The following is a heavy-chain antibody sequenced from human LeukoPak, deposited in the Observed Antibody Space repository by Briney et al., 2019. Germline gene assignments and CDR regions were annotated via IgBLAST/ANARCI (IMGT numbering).Heavy chain of an antibody. CDR2: INPKNGDT. Sequence: ASVKVSCKASGYTFSDYYIHWVGQAPGHGLEWMGWINPKNGDTVYAQRFQGRVTMTRDTSISTAYMELSRLSFDDTAVYYCARFLIGTKYYFDYWGQGTLVTVSS. V-gene: IGHV1-2*02. CDR1: GYTFSDYY. D-gene: IGHD1-7*01. CDR3: ARFLIGTKYYFDY. J-gene: IGHJ4*02.